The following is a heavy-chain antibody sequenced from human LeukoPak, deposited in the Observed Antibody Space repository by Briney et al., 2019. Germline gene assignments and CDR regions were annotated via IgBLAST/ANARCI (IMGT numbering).Heavy chain of an antibody. J-gene: IGHJ3*02. CDR3: AKDREMYFYDSSGYRDAFHI. CDR1: GFTFNTYA. V-gene: IGHV3-23*01. CDR2: ISGTGGGT. D-gene: IGHD3-22*01. Sequence: GGSLRLSCAASGFTFNTYAMSWVRQAPGKGLEWVSSISGTGGGTYYADSVKGRFTISRDNSHKSLYLQMNSLRAEDTAVYYCAKDREMYFYDSSGYRDAFHIWGQGTKVTVSS.